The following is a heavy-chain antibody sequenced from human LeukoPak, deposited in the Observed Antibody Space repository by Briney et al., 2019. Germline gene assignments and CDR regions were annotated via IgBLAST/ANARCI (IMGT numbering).Heavy chain of an antibody. Sequence: GESLQISCKGSGYSFTSYWIGWVRQMPGKGLEWMGIIYPGDSDTRYSPSFQGQVTISADKSISTAYLQWSSLKASDTAMYYCARRNYYYDSSGYLYYFDHWGQGTLVTVSS. J-gene: IGHJ4*02. CDR3: ARRNYYYDSSGYLYYFDH. CDR2: IYPGDSDT. D-gene: IGHD3-22*01. CDR1: GYSFTSYW. V-gene: IGHV5-51*01.